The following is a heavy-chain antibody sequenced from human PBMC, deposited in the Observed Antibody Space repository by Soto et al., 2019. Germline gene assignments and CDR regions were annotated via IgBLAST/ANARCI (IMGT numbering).Heavy chain of an antibody. D-gene: IGHD2-2*01. CDR1: GFTFNRHW. CDR3: ARRRGNGPSSFCRSLDY. Sequence: EVQLVESGGDLVQPGGSLRLSCAASGFTFNRHWMTWVRHAPGKGLEWVANIKEDGIDKYYVDSVRGRFTISRDNAKNSLYLQMDSLRAEDTAVYYCARRRGNGPSSFCRSLDYWGQGTLVTVSS. J-gene: IGHJ4*02. CDR2: IKEDGIDK. V-gene: IGHV3-7*05.